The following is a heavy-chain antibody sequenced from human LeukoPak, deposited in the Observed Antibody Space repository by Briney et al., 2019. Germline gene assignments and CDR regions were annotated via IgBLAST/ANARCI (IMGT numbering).Heavy chain of an antibody. V-gene: IGHV3-53*01. CDR3: ARVGTAMAKGYYFDY. Sequence: GRSLRLSCAASGFTVSSNYMSWVRQAPRKGLEWVSVIYSGGSTYYADSVKGRFTISRDNSKNTLYLQMNSLRAEDTAVYYCARVGTAMAKGYYFDYWGQGTLVTVSS. D-gene: IGHD5-18*01. J-gene: IGHJ4*02. CDR2: IYSGGST. CDR1: GFTVSSNY.